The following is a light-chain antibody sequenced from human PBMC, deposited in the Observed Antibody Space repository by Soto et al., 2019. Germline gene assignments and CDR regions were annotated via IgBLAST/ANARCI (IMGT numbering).Light chain of an antibody. V-gene: IGLV1-44*01. J-gene: IGLJ2*01. Sequence: QAVVTQPPAASGTPGQRVTISCSGSSSNIGTNTVNWYQQLPGTAPKLLIYSNDLRPSGVPDRFSGSKSGTSASLAISGLQSEDKADYYCEAWDDSLYGAVFGGGTMVTVL. CDR2: SND. CDR1: SSNIGTNT. CDR3: EAWDDSLYGAV.